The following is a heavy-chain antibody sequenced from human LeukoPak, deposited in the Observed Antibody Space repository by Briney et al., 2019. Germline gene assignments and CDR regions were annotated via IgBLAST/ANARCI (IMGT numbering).Heavy chain of an antibody. V-gene: IGHV3-53*01. CDR1: GFTVSSNY. CDR3: AESNDAFDI. D-gene: IGHD5/OR15-5a*01. CDR2: IYSGGST. Sequence: TGGSLRLSCAASGFTVSSNYMNWVRQAPGKGLEWVSIIYSGGSTFYADSVKGRFTISRDNSKNTLHLQMNSLRAEDTAVYYCAESNDAFDIWGQGTMVTVSS. J-gene: IGHJ3*02.